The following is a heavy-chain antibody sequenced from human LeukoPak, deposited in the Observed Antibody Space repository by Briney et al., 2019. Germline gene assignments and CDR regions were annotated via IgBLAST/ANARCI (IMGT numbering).Heavy chain of an antibody. CDR3: GREACAHCMFDF. V-gene: IGHV1-18*01. D-gene: IGHD2-21*02. Sequence: VASVKVSCKASGYSFSNYGITRVRQAPGQGLEWMGWISALNGNTNYAQRLRGRVTLTTDTSTSTAYMELGSLRSDDTAVYYCGREACAHCMFDFWGQGTLVTVSS. CDR1: GYSFSNYG. CDR2: ISALNGNT. J-gene: IGHJ4*02.